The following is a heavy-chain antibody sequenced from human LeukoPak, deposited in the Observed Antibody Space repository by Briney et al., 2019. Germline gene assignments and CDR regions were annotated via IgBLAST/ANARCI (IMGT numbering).Heavy chain of an antibody. CDR2: IGSSSTYI. Sequence: GGSLRLSCAASGFTFSDYAMDWVRQAPGKGLEWVSYIGSSSTYIYYAESVRGRFTISRDNAKNSLYLQMNSLRAEDTAAYYCVRDMTTVSFGFWGQGTLVTVSS. J-gene: IGHJ4*02. D-gene: IGHD4-11*01. V-gene: IGHV3-21*01. CDR1: GFTFSDYA. CDR3: VRDMTTVSFGF.